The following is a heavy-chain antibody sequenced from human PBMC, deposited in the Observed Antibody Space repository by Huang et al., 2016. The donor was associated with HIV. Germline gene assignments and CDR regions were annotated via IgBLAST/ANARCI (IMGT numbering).Heavy chain of an antibody. CDR3: ARRVISLGDAFDV. D-gene: IGHD3-22*01. J-gene: IGHJ3*01. CDR1: RYNFNIYG. V-gene: IGHV1-3*01. Sequence: QAQLVQSGAEVKKPGASVKVSCKASRYNFNIYGLHWVRQAPGQRLEWMGWINPGNGNTKYSLKFQGRVTITRDTSASTVFMELSSLRSEDTAVYYCARRVISLGDAFDVWGQGSMVIVSS. CDR2: INPGNGNT.